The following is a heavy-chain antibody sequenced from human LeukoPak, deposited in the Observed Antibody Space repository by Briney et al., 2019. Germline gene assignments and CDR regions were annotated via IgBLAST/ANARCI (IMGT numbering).Heavy chain of an antibody. CDR1: GFTFSSYA. Sequence: GWSLRLSCAASGFTFSSYAISWVRQAPGKALEWVSAISGSVCSTYYADSVKGRFTISRDNSKNTLYLQMNSLRAEDTAVYYCAKVAPPELVGATTWAFDIWGQGTMVTVSS. CDR3: AKVAPPELVGATTWAFDI. J-gene: IGHJ3*02. V-gene: IGHV3-23*01. CDR2: ISGSVCST. D-gene: IGHD1-26*01.